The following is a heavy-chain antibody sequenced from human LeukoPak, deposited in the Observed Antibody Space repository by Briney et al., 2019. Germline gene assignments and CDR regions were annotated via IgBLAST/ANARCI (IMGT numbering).Heavy chain of an antibody. V-gene: IGHV3-30*04. D-gene: IGHD2-15*01. CDR3: ARLGIRFYFDY. CDR1: GFTFSTHA. CDR2: ISYDGSNK. J-gene: IGHJ4*02. Sequence: GGSLRLSCAASGFTFSTHAMPWVRQAPGKGLEWVAVISYDGSNKYYADSVKGRFIISRDNSKNALYLQMNSLRSEDTAVYYCARLGIRFYFDYWGRETLVTVSS.